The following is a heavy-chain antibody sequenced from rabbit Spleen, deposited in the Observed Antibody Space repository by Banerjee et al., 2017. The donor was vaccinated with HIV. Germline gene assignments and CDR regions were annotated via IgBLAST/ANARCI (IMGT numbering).Heavy chain of an antibody. D-gene: IGHD4-1*01. CDR3: VREVAAKFGL. V-gene: IGHV1S47*01. J-gene: IGHJ6*01. CDR1: GIDFSRFW. Sequence: QEQLVESGGGLVQPEGSLTLTCKASGIDFSRFWICWVRQAPGKGLEWIGYIDPVFGITYYANWVNGRFSISSHNAQNTLFLQLNSLTAADTATYFCVREVAAKFGLWSPGTLVSVS. CDR2: IDPVFGIT.